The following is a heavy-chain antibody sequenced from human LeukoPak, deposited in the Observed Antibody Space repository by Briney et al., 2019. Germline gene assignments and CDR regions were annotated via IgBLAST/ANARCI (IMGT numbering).Heavy chain of an antibody. CDR2: IKSKTDGGTI. CDR1: GFTFNNAW. D-gene: IGHD4-17*01. J-gene: IGHJ4*02. CDR3: TTWHRYGDSFDY. V-gene: IGHV3-15*05. Sequence: PGGSLRLSCAASGFTFNNAWMSWVRQAPGKGLEWVGRIKSKTDGGTIDYVAPVKGRFTISRDDSKNTPYLQMNSLKTEDTAVYYCTTWHRYGDSFDYWGQGTLVTVSS.